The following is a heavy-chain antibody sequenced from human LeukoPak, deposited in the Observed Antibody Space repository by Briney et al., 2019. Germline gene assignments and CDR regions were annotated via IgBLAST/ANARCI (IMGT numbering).Heavy chain of an antibody. CDR2: INPNSGGT. CDR1: GYTFTSYD. D-gene: IGHD1-26*01. CDR3: ASEGLVGATAY. V-gene: IGHV1-2*02. J-gene: IGHJ4*02. Sequence: ASVRVSCKASGYTFTSYDINWVRQATGQGLEWMGWINPNSGGTNYAQKFQGRVTMTRDTSISTAYMELSRLRSDDTAVYYCASEGLVGATAYWGQGTLVTVPS.